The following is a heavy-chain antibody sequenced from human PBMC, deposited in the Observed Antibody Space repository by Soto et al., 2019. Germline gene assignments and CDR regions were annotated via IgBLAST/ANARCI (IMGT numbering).Heavy chain of an antibody. J-gene: IGHJ4*02. Sequence: SETLSLTCTVSGGSISSYYWSWIRQTPGKGLEWIGYIFYSGSTYYNPSLKSRVTMSLDTSKNQFSLNLNSVTAADTAVYYCATDGSGYGRFDYWGQGTLVTVSS. D-gene: IGHD5-12*01. V-gene: IGHV4-59*04. CDR1: GGSISSYY. CDR3: ATDGSGYGRFDY. CDR2: IFYSGST.